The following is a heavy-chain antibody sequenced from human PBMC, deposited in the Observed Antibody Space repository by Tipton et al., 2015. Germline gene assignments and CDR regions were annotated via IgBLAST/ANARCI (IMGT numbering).Heavy chain of an antibody. CDR2: IFYDGSNK. CDR1: GFTFSPYA. D-gene: IGHD6-13*01. J-gene: IGHJ4*02. Sequence: SLRLSCAASGFTFSPYAMHWVRQAPGKGLEWVSFIFYDGSNKYYADSAKGRFTISRDNSKNTLYLQMDSLRVEDTAVYYCARDAPGTTFDYWGQGALVTVSS. V-gene: IGHV3-33*01. CDR3: ARDAPGTTFDY.